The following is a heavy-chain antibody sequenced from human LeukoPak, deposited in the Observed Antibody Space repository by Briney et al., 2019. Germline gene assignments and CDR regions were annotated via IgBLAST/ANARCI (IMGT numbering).Heavy chain of an antibody. J-gene: IGHJ4*02. Sequence: GGSLRLSCAASGFVFSDYEFNWVRQAPGKGLEWLSHISSSSGTIYYADSVRGRFTISKDDAKSSLHLQMNSLRVEDTAVYYCARDPTTIFGLFDSWGQGTLVTVSS. CDR1: GFVFSDYE. CDR2: ISSSSGTI. CDR3: ARDPTTIFGLFDS. V-gene: IGHV3-48*03. D-gene: IGHD3-3*01.